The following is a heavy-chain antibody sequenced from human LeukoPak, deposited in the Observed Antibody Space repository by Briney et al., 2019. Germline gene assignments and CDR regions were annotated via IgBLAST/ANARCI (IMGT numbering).Heavy chain of an antibody. Sequence: PSETLSLTCTVSGGSISSYYWSWIRQPPGKGLEWIGYIYYSGSTNYNPSLKSRVTISVDTSKNQFSLKLSSVTAADTAVHYCARLGGSGEEGYWGQGTLVTVSS. CDR1: GGSISSYY. J-gene: IGHJ4*02. CDR3: ARLGGSGEEGY. CDR2: IYYSGST. D-gene: IGHD3-10*01. V-gene: IGHV4-59*08.